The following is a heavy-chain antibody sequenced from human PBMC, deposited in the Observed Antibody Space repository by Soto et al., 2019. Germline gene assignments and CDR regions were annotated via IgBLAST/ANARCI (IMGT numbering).Heavy chain of an antibody. Sequence: SETLSLTCTVSGGSIGNYYWGWIRQPPGKGLECIGYIYYTGSATYNPSLKSRVTMSVDTSKNQLSLRLSSVTAADTALYYCATEASGTTGTAPNWFDPWGQGTLVTVSS. CDR3: ATEASGTTGTAPNWFDP. CDR1: GGSIGNYY. V-gene: IGHV4-59*12. J-gene: IGHJ5*02. CDR2: IYYTGSA. D-gene: IGHD1-1*01.